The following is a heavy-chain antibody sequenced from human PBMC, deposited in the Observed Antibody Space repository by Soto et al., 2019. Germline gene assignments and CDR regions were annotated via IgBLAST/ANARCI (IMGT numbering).Heavy chain of an antibody. Sequence: SETLSLTCTVSGGSVSSGSYYWSWIRQPPGKGLEWIGYIYYSGSTNYNPSLKSRVTISVDTSKNQFSLKLSSVTAADTAVYYCARDSPTGAIFGVVRIMDVWGQGTTVTVSS. CDR2: IYYSGST. CDR3: ARDSPTGAIFGVVRIMDV. D-gene: IGHD3-3*01. CDR1: GGSVSSGSYY. V-gene: IGHV4-61*01. J-gene: IGHJ6*02.